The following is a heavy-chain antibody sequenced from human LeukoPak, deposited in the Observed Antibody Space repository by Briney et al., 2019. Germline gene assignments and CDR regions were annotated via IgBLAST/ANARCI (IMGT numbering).Heavy chain of an antibody. CDR2: IWYDGSNK. D-gene: IGHD6-6*01. CDR3: ARSSSSSEVFDY. J-gene: IGHJ4*02. Sequence: GRSLRLSCAASGFTFSSYGMHWVRQAPGKGLEWVAVIWYDGSNKYYADSVKGRFTISRDNSKNTLYLQMNSLRAEDTAVYYCARSSSSSEVFDYWGQGTLVTVSS. CDR1: GFTFSSYG. V-gene: IGHV3-33*01.